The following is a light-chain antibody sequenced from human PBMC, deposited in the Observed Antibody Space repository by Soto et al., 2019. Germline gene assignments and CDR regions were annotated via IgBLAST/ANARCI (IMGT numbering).Light chain of an antibody. CDR1: SSNIGINT. CDR3: EPWDDRLNGLYV. CDR2: TDN. J-gene: IGLJ1*01. Sequence: QSVLTQLPSASGTPGQRVTISCSGSSSNIGINTVNWYQQVPETAPKLLIYTDNQRPSGVPDRFSGSKSGTSASLAISGLKSEHEADYYREPWDDRLNGLYVFGTGTKVTVL. V-gene: IGLV1-44*01.